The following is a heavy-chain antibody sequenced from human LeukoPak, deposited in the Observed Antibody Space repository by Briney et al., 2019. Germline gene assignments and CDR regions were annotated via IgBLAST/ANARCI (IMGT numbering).Heavy chain of an antibody. D-gene: IGHD4-17*01. Sequence: PSETLSLTCTVSGDFISSSSYYWGWIRQPPGKGLEYIGSIHYSGSTYYNPSLKSRVTISLDTSKNQFSLRLNSVTAADTAVYSCARESADGDYGYYFDYWGQGTLVTVSS. J-gene: IGHJ4*02. CDR2: IHYSGST. CDR1: GDFISSSSYY. V-gene: IGHV4-39*07. CDR3: ARESADGDYGYYFDY.